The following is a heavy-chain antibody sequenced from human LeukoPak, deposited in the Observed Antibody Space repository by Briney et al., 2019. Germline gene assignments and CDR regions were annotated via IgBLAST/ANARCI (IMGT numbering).Heavy chain of an antibody. CDR3: GKDQMGPIAAAGRFDP. J-gene: IGHJ5*02. Sequence: GSLRLSCAASGFTFSSYAMSWVRQAPGKGLEWVSAISGTGGGTYYADSVKGRFTISRDKSKNTLYLQMNSLRAEDTAVYYCGKDQMGPIAAAGRFDPWGQGTLVTVSS. V-gene: IGHV3-23*01. D-gene: IGHD6-13*01. CDR1: GFTFSSYA. CDR2: ISGTGGGT.